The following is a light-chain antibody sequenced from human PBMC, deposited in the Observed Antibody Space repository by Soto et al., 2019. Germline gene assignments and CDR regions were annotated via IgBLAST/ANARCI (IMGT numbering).Light chain of an antibody. J-gene: IGKJ4*02. CDR2: GAS. CDR3: QQYNNCPLT. CDR1: QSVSSN. V-gene: IGKV3-15*01. Sequence: EIVMTHSPATLSVSPGERATRSCSASQSVSSNLAWYQQKPGQAPRLLIYGASTRATGIPARFSGSGSGTELTRTISSLQSEEFAVYYCQQYNNCPLTFGGGTKVEIQ.